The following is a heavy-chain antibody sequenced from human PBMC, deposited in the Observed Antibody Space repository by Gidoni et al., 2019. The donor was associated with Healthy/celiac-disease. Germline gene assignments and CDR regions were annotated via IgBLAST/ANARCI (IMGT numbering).Heavy chain of an antibody. Sequence: EVQLVESGGGLVKPGGSLRLSCAAAGFTFSSYSMNWVRQAPGKGLEWVSSISSSSSYIYYADSVKGRFTISRDNAKNSLYLQMNSLRAEDTAVYSCARAWDDYYYYGMDVWGQGTTVTVSS. CDR1: GFTFSSYS. J-gene: IGHJ6*02. CDR2: ISSSSSYI. CDR3: ARAWDDYYYYGMDV. V-gene: IGHV3-21*01. D-gene: IGHD1-26*01.